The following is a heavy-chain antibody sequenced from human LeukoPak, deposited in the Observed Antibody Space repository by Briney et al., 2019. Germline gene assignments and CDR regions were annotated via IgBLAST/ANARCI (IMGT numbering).Heavy chain of an antibody. CDR3: ARDRDGSGSYFTYWFDP. J-gene: IGHJ5*02. V-gene: IGHV3-30*16. CDR2: LSYDGSEK. CDR1: GFTFSTYGRFA. D-gene: IGHD3-10*01. Sequence: GGSLRLSCVVSGFTFSTYGRFAMHWLRQAPGKGREWVAVLSYDGSEKKYADSVKGRFTISRDKSKDIVYLEMNSLRVEDTAVYYCARDRDGSGSYFTYWFDPWGQGTLVTVSS.